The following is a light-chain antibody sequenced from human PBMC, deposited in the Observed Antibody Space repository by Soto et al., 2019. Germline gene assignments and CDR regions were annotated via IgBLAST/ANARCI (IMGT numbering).Light chain of an antibody. CDR1: QSIVSY. CDR3: QQSYSTPLT. CDR2: TAS. Sequence: DIQMTQSPSSLSVSVGDRVTITCRASQSIVSYLNWYQQKLGKAPKLLIYTASNLQRGVPSRFSGSGSGTDFTLTNSNLQPEDFATYYCQQSYSTPLTFGQGTKLEIK. J-gene: IGKJ2*01. V-gene: IGKV1-39*01.